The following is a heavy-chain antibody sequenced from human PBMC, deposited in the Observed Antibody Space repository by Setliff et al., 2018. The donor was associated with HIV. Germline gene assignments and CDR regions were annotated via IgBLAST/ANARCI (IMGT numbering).Heavy chain of an antibody. CDR3: AKRLAGSNTWYHFDT. V-gene: IGHV3-23*01. D-gene: IGHD6-13*01. J-gene: IGHJ4*02. CDR1: GFTFNIYA. CDR2: ISGTGDSA. Sequence: GGSLRLSCAASGFTFNIYAMSWVRQAAGKGLEWVSAISGTGDSAYYADSVKGRFTISRDNSKNTLYLQLNSLSAEDTAIYYCAKRLAGSNTWYHFDTWGQGTLVTVSS.